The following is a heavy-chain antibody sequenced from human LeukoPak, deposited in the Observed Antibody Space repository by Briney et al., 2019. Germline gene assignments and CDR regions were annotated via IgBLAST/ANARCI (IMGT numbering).Heavy chain of an antibody. CDR1: GFTFSSYA. D-gene: IGHD7-27*01. J-gene: IGHJ4*02. Sequence: GGSLRLSCAASGFTFSSYAMSWVRQAPGKGLEWVSAISGSGGSTYYADSVKGRFTISRDNSKSTVSLQMDTLRTEDTAVYYCARENWDFDCWGQGTLVTVSS. V-gene: IGHV3-23*01. CDR2: ISGSGGST. CDR3: ARENWDFDC.